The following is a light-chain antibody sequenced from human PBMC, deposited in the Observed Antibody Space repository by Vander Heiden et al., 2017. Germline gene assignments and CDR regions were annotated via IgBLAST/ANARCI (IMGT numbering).Light chain of an antibody. CDR2: AAS. CDR1: QGISSH. J-gene: IGKJ4*01. V-gene: IGKV1-9*01. Sequence: DIQLTQSPSFLSASVGDRVTITCRASQGISSHLVWYQQKPGKAPKLLLYAASTLQSGVPSRFSGSGFGTDFTFTISSLQPEDFASYYCQQRNSYRLTFGGGTKVEIK. CDR3: QQRNSYRLT.